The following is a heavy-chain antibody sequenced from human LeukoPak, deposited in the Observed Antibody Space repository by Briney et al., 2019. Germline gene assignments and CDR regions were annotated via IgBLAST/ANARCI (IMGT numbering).Heavy chain of an antibody. J-gene: IGHJ4*02. D-gene: IGHD3-22*01. CDR2: IHHSGNT. V-gene: IGHV4-38-2*02. CDR1: GFPINSRYY. Sequence: SETLSLTCTVSGFPINSRYYWGWIRQPPGKGLEWIGSIHHSGNTYYNPSLKSRVTMSLDTSKNQLSLKLSSVTAADTAVYYCAREDFDSSGYQVDYWGQGTLVTVSS. CDR3: AREDFDSSGYQVDY.